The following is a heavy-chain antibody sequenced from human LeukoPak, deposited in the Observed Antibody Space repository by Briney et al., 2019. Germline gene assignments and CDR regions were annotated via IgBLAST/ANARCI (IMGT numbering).Heavy chain of an antibody. D-gene: IGHD3-10*01. V-gene: IGHV3-21*01. CDR2: ISSSSSYI. Sequence: GGSLRLSCAASGFTFSSCSMNWVRQAPGEGLEWVSSISSSSSYIYYADSVKGRFTISRDNAKNSLYLQMNSLRAEDTAVYYCARVMVRGVHDAFDIWGQGTMVTVSS. J-gene: IGHJ3*02. CDR3: ARVMVRGVHDAFDI. CDR1: GFTFSSCS.